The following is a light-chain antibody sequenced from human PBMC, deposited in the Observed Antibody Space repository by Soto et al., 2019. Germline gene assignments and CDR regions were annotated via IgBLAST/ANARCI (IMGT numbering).Light chain of an antibody. J-gene: IGKJ1*01. CDR3: HQYGTSPRT. Sequence: EIVLTQSPGTLSLSPGERATLSCRASQSVSSNYLAWYQQKPGQAPRLVIHGASSRATGSPDRFSGSGSGTDFTLSISRLEPEDFAVFYCHQYGTSPRTFGEGTKVEIK. CDR1: QSVSSNY. V-gene: IGKV3-20*01. CDR2: GAS.